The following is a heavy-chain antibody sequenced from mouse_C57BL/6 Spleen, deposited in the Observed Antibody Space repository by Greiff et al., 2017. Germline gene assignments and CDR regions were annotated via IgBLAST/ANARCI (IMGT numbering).Heavy chain of an antibody. CDR3: ARELYGSSRYFDV. J-gene: IGHJ1*03. CDR2: IDPSDSYT. Sequence: QVHVKQPGAELVMPGASVKLSCKASGYTFTSYWMHWVKQRPGQGLEWIGEIDPSDSYTNYNQKFKGKSTLTVDKSSSTAYMQLSSLTSEDSAVYYCARELYGSSRYFDVWGTGTTVTVSS. D-gene: IGHD1-1*01. V-gene: IGHV1-69*01. CDR1: GYTFTSYW.